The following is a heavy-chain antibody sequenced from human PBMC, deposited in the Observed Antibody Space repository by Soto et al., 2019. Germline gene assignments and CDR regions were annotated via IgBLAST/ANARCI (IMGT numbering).Heavy chain of an antibody. Sequence: ASVKVSCKASGYSFSYYGITWVRQAPGQRLEWMGWINAGNGNTKYSQKFQGRVTITRDTSASTAYMELSSLRSEDTAVYYCGRGSSSTYNWFDPWGQGTLVTVSS. CDR3: GRGSSSTYNWFDP. J-gene: IGHJ5*02. CDR2: INAGNGNT. CDR1: GYSFSYYG. D-gene: IGHD6-6*01. V-gene: IGHV1-3*01.